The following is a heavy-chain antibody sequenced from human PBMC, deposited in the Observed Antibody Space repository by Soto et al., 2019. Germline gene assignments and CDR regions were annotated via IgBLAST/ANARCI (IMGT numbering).Heavy chain of an antibody. CDR1: GGSISSGGYY. D-gene: IGHD4-17*01. CDR3: ARDRYGGSFDY. V-gene: IGHV4-31*03. Sequence: SETLSLTCTVSGGSISSGGYYWSWIRQHPGKGLEWIGYIYYSGSTYYNPSLKSRVTISVDTSKNQFSLKLSSVTAADTAVYYCARDRYGGSFDYWGQGTLVTVSS. J-gene: IGHJ4*02. CDR2: IYYSGST.